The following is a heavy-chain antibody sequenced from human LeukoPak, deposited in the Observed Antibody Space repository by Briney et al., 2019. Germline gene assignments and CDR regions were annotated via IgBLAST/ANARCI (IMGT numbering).Heavy chain of an antibody. J-gene: IGHJ6*03. CDR1: GGSISSGSYY. V-gene: IGHV4-39*07. D-gene: IGHD1-26*01. Sequence: SQTLSLTCTVSGGSISSGSYYWSRIRQPPGKGLEWIGEINHSGSTNYNPSLKSRVTISVDTSKNQFSLKLSSVTAADTAVYYCARAIVGAQSSYYYYYMDVWGKGTTVTVSS. CDR2: INHSGST. CDR3: ARAIVGAQSSYYYYYMDV.